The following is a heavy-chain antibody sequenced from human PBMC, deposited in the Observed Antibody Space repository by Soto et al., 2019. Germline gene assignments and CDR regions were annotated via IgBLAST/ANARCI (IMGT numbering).Heavy chain of an antibody. J-gene: IGHJ6*02. Sequence: QLQLQESGSGLVKPSQTLSLTCAVSGGSISSGGYSWSWIRQPPGKGLEWIGYIYHSGSTYYNPSRKGRVTISLDRSKNQFSLKLSSVTAADTAVYYCAGNHNSGMDVWGQGTTVTVSS. CDR1: GGSISSGGYS. CDR3: AGNHNSGMDV. D-gene: IGHD4-4*01. CDR2: IYHSGST. V-gene: IGHV4-30-2*01.